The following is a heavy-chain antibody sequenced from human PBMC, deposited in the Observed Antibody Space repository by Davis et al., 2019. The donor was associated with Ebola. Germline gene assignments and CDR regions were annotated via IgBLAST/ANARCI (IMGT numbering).Heavy chain of an antibody. D-gene: IGHD6-19*01. CDR2: VGLSADT. CDR1: GFVFSNYV. CDR3: AKDTSNVWFDV. V-gene: IGHV3-23*01. J-gene: IGHJ3*01. Sequence: GESLKISCAASGFVFSNYVMSWVRQAPGKGLEWVSTVGLSADTYYADYVKGRFTISRDNSKNTLYLQMNSLRVEDTAIYYCAKDTSNVWFDVWGQGTMVTVAS.